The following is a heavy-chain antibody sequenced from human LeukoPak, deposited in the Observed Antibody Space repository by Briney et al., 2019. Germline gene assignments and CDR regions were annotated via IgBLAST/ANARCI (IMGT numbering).Heavy chain of an antibody. CDR1: GFTFSSYW. V-gene: IGHV3-74*01. CDR2: INSDGSST. D-gene: IGHD1-26*01. J-gene: IGHJ6*03. Sequence: GGSLTLSCAASGFTFSSYWMHWVRQAPGKGLVWISRINSDGSSTSYADSVKGRFTISRDNAKNTMYLQMNSLRAEATAVYYCAREGGSYNYYYYYMDVWGKGTTVTVSS. CDR3: AREGGSYNYYYYYMDV.